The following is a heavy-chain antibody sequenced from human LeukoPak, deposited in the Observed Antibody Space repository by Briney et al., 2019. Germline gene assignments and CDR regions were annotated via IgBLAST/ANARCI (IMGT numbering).Heavy chain of an antibody. CDR1: GFTFSSYA. J-gene: IGHJ4*02. V-gene: IGHV3-30*04. CDR2: ISYDGSNK. CDR3: ARDMSYYGSGSFNY. D-gene: IGHD3-10*01. Sequence: GGSLRLSCAASGFTFSSYAMHWVRQAPGKGLERVAVISYDGSNKYYADSVKGRFTISRDNSKNTLYLQMNSLRAEDTAVYYCARDMSYYGSGSFNYWGQGTLVTVSS.